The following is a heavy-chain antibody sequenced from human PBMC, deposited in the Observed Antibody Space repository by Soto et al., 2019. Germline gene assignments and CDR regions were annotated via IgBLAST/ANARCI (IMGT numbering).Heavy chain of an antibody. J-gene: IGHJ6*02. CDR1: GFTFDDYA. D-gene: IGHD3-10*01. CDR2: ISWNSGSI. Sequence: GGSLRLSCAASGFTFDDYAMHWVRQAPGKGLEWVSGISWNSGSIGYADSVKGRFTISRDNAKNSLYLQMNSLRAEDTALYYCAKAPFGAWSYGMEVWGQGTTVTVSS. V-gene: IGHV3-9*01. CDR3: AKAPFGAWSYGMEV.